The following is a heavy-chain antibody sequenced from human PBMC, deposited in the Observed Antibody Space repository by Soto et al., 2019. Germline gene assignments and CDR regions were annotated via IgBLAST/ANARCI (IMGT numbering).Heavy chain of an antibody. CDR2: IIPILGIA. CDR1: GGTFSSYT. Sequence: GASVKVSCKASGGTFSSYTISWVRQAPGQGLEWMGRIIPILGIANYAQKFQGRVTITADKSTSTAYMELSSLRSEDTAVYYCAASPLDIVVVPATTRYMDVWGKGTTVTVSS. J-gene: IGHJ6*03. V-gene: IGHV1-69*02. CDR3: AASPLDIVVVPATTRYMDV. D-gene: IGHD2-2*01.